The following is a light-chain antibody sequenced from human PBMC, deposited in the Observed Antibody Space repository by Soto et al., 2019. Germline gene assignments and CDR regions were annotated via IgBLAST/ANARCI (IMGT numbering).Light chain of an antibody. CDR1: QTISSY. CDR3: QQSYSTLT. Sequence: DIQMTQSPSSLSASVGDRVTITCRASQTISSYLNWYQQKLGKAPKLLIYAASSLQSGVPPRFSGSGSGTEFTLTISSLQPEDFATYYCQQSYSTLTFGPGTKVDIK. CDR2: AAS. J-gene: IGKJ3*01. V-gene: IGKV1-39*01.